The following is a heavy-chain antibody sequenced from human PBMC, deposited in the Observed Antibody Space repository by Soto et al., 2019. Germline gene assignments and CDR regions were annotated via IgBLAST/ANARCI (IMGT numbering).Heavy chain of an antibody. Sequence: ASVKVSCKASGYTFTSYGISWVRQAPVQGLEWMGWISAYNGNTNYAQKLQGRVTMTTDTSTSTAYMELRSLSSDDTAVYYCARDNNWNAPSPFDPGGQGTLVTVSS. CDR1: GYTFTSYG. CDR2: ISAYNGNT. V-gene: IGHV1-18*01. J-gene: IGHJ5*02. D-gene: IGHD1-20*01. CDR3: ARDNNWNAPSPFDP.